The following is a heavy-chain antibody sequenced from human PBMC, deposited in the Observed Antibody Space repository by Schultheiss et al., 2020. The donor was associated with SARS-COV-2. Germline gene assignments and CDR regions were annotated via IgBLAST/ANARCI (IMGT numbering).Heavy chain of an antibody. V-gene: IGHV3-11*01. Sequence: GGSLRLSCAASGFIFSDYYMSWIRQAPGKGLEWVSFISSSGTTIYYADAVRGRFTISRDNAKNSLYLQMISLRAEDTAVYYCARQSGSYYSYFDYWGQGTLVTVSS. CDR1: GFIFSDYY. CDR3: ARQSGSYYSYFDY. CDR2: ISSSGTTI. J-gene: IGHJ4*02. D-gene: IGHD1-26*01.